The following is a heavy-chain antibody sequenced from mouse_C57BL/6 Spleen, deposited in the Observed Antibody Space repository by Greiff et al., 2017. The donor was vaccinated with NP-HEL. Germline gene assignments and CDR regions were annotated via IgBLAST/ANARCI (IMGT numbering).Heavy chain of an antibody. CDR1: GFTFSSYT. CDR2: ISGGGGNT. D-gene: IGHD1-1*01. V-gene: IGHV5-9*01. CDR3: ARQRDYGSSYEWYFDV. J-gene: IGHJ1*03. Sequence: EVKLVESGGGLVKPGGSLKLSCAASGFTFSSYTMSWVRQTPEKRLEWVATISGGGGNTYYPDSVKGRFTISRDNAKNTLYLQMSSLRSEDTALYYCARQRDYGSSYEWYFDVWGTGTTVTVSS.